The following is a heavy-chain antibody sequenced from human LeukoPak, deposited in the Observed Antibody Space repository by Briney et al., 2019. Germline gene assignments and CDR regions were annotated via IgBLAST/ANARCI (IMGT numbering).Heavy chain of an antibody. CDR3: ASDYGSGSHRFDY. V-gene: IGHV4-59*01. D-gene: IGHD3-10*01. Sequence: SETLSLTCTVSGGSMSSYSWSWIRQPPGKGLEWIGYIYYSGRTIYNPSLKSRVTISLDTSKNQFSLKLSSVTAADTAVYYCASDYGSGSHRFDYWGQGTLVTVSS. J-gene: IGHJ4*02. CDR1: GGSMSSYS. CDR2: IYYSGRT.